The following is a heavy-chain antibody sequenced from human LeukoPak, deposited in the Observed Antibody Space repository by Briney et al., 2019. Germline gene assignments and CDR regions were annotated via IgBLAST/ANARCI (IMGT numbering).Heavy chain of an antibody. V-gene: IGHV4-61*02. CDR2: IYTSGST. J-gene: IGHJ3*02. Sequence: SQTLSLTCTVSGGSISSGSYYWSWLRQPAGKGLEWIGRIYTSGSTNYNPSLKSRVTISVDTSKNQFSLKLSSVTAADTAVYYCAKDRTHYTGAFDIWGQGTMVTVSS. D-gene: IGHD1-14*01. CDR3: AKDRTHYTGAFDI. CDR1: GGSISSGSYY.